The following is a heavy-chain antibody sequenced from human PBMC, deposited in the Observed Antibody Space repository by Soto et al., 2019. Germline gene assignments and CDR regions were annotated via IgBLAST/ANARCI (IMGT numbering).Heavy chain of an antibody. Sequence: QVQLVQSGAEVKKPGASVKVSCKASGYTFTGYYMHWVRQAPGQGLEWMGWINPNSGGTNYAQKFQGRVTMTRDTSISTAYMELSRLISDDTAVYYCARDLDDSSCYYFSPRGAAFDIWGQGTMVTVSS. J-gene: IGHJ3*02. V-gene: IGHV1-2*02. CDR2: INPNSGGT. CDR3: ARDLDDSSCYYFSPRGAAFDI. CDR1: GYTFTGYY. D-gene: IGHD3-22*01.